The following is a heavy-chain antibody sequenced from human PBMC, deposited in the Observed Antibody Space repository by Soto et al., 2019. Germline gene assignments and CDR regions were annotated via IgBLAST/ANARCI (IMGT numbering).Heavy chain of an antibody. CDR3: ARSAGWYAVHS. J-gene: IGHJ4*02. D-gene: IGHD6-19*01. Sequence: QVQLQESGPGLVKPSGTLSLTCAVSGDSVSSPYYWCWVRQPPGKGLEWIGEVFHTGTTSYNPSLSSRVTISIDKSNNQFSLDVRSVTAADTAVYYCARSAGWYAVHSWGPGTLVIVSS. CDR1: GDSVSSPYY. V-gene: IGHV4-4*02. CDR2: VFHTGTT.